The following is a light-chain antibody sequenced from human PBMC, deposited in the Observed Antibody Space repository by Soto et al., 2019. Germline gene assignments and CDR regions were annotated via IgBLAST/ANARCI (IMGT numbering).Light chain of an antibody. CDR3: QQYNSYSWT. CDR1: QSVNDL. J-gene: IGKJ1*01. V-gene: IGKV1-5*03. CDR2: KVF. Sequence: DIQMTQSPSTLSASVGDRVTITCRASQSVNDLLAWYQQKPGKAPNLRIYKVFNLESGVPSRFSRSGSGTEFTLTISSLQPDDFETYYCQQYNSYSWTFGQGTKVEIK.